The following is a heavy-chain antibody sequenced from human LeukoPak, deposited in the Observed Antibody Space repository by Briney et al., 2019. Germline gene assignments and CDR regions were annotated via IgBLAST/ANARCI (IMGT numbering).Heavy chain of an antibody. V-gene: IGHV3-30-3*01. CDR1: GFTFSSYA. Sequence: GGSLRLSCAASGFTFSSYAMHWVRQAPGKGLEWVAVISYDGSNKYYADSVKGRFTISRDNSKNTLYLQMNSLRAGDTAVYYCARDLRGGIAAAGAFDIWGQGTMVTVSS. D-gene: IGHD6-13*01. CDR2: ISYDGSNK. J-gene: IGHJ3*02. CDR3: ARDLRGGIAAAGAFDI.